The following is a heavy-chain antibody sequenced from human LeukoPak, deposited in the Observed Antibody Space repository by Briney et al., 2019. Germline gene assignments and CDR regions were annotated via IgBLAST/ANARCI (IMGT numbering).Heavy chain of an antibody. CDR2: INHSGST. J-gene: IGHJ6*03. CDR1: GGSFSGYY. Sequence: SETLSLTCAVYGGSFSGYYWSWIRQPPGKGLEWIGEINHSGSTNYNPSLKSRVTISVDTSKNQFSLKLSSVTAGDTAVYYCARARYYYDSSGYSYYYYYMDVWGKGTTVTVSS. CDR3: ARARYYYDSSGYSYYYYYMDV. V-gene: IGHV4-34*01. D-gene: IGHD3-22*01.